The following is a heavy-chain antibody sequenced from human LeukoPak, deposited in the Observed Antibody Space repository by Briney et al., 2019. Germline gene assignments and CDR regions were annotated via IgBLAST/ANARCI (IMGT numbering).Heavy chain of an antibody. V-gene: IGHV3-21*01. CDR1: GFTFSTYS. CDR3: ARGGANSRGAFDI. D-gene: IGHD1-26*01. Sequence: GGSLRLSCAASGFTFSTYSMNWVRQVPGKGLEWVSSITSSSAHIFYADSVKGRFTISRDNAKNLLYLQMNSLRAEDTAVYYCARGGANSRGAFDIWGQGTMVTVSS. J-gene: IGHJ3*02. CDR2: ITSSSAHI.